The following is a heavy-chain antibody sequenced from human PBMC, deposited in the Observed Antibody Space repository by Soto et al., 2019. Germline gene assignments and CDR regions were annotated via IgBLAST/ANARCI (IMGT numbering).Heavy chain of an antibody. CDR3: ARVPDY. Sequence: SETLSLTCAVYGGSFSGYYWSWIRQPPGKGLEWIGEINHSGSTNYNPSLKSRVTISVDTSKNQFSLTLSSVTAADTAVYYCARVPDYWGQGILVTVSS. D-gene: IGHD2-2*01. CDR2: INHSGST. J-gene: IGHJ4*02. CDR1: GGSFSGYY. V-gene: IGHV4-34*01.